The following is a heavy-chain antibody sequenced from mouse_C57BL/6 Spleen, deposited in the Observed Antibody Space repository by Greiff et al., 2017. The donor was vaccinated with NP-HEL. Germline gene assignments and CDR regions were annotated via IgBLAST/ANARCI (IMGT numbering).Heavy chain of an antibody. J-gene: IGHJ3*01. D-gene: IGHD2-1*01. Sequence: LXESGEGLVKPGGSLKLSCAASRFTFSSYAMSWVRQTPEKRLEWVAYISSGDDYIYYADTVKGRFTISRDNARNTLYLQMSSLKSEDTAMYYCTREDGNYEGFAYWGQGTLVTVSA. CDR3: TREDGNYEGFAY. V-gene: IGHV5-9-1*02. CDR2: ISSGDDYI. CDR1: RFTFSSYA.